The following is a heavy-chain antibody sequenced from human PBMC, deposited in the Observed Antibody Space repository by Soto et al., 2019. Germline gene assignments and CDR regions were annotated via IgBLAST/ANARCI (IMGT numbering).Heavy chain of an antibody. CDR2: SNADNGNT. J-gene: IGHJ4*02. V-gene: IGHV1-3*01. CDR3: ARGPYCNGGNCYLTHFDY. CDR1: GYTFISYP. Sequence: ASVKVSCKASGYTFISYPMHWVRQAPGQRLEWMGWSNADNGNTKYSQKFQGRVTITRDTSANTAYMELSSLKSEDTAVYYCARGPYCNGGNCYLTHFDYWGQGTLVTVSS. D-gene: IGHD2-15*01.